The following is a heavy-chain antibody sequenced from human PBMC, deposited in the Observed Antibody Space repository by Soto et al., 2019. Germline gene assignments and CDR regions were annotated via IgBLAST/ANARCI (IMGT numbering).Heavy chain of an antibody. CDR3: ARAACSSTSCYNYYAYGMDV. D-gene: IGHD2-2*01. V-gene: IGHV1-3*01. J-gene: IGHJ6*02. CDR2: IHAGNANT. Sequence: ASVKVPCKASGYTFTTYSMHWVRQAPGQRLESMGWIHAGNANTEHSQKFQGRVTITRDTPASTAYLELGSLRSEDTAVYYCARAACSSTSCYNYYAYGMDVWGQGTAVTVSS. CDR1: GYTFTTYS.